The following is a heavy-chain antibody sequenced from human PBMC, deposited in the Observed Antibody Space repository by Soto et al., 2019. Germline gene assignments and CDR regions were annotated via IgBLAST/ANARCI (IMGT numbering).Heavy chain of an antibody. CDR1: GYSFTSYW. CDR2: IYPGDSDT. V-gene: IGHV5-51*01. CDR3: ARLGPDGYTSTSLDY. Sequence: GESLKISCEGSGYSFTSYWIGWVRQMPGKGLEWMGVIYPGDSDTRYSPSFQGQVTISADKSISTAYLQWSSLKASDTAMYYCARLGPDGYTSTSLDYWGQGTLVTVSS. J-gene: IGHJ4*02. D-gene: IGHD5-12*01.